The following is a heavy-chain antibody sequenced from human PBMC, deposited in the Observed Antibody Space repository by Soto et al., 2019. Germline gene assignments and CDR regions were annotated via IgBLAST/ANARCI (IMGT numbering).Heavy chain of an antibody. J-gene: IGHJ4*01. Sequence: PSETLSLTCVVYGESFSGFYWSWVRQSPGKGLEWIGEISQTETTAYSPSLKSRVSISADTSKKQFSLTLTSVTAADTAVYYCVHSPNVAVDHWGHGTLVTVSS. CDR3: VHSPNVAVDH. CDR2: ISQTETT. V-gene: IGHV4-34*01. CDR1: GESFSGFY. D-gene: IGHD2-15*01.